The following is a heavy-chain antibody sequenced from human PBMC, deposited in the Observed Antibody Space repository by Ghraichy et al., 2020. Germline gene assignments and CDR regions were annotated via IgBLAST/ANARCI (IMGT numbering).Heavy chain of an antibody. CDR3: AREISGLLGLRYFDWLLPPSVAFDI. V-gene: IGHV3-48*01. D-gene: IGHD3-9*01. CDR2: ISSSSSTI. J-gene: IGHJ3*02. Sequence: GGSLRLSCAASGFTFSSYSMNWVRQAPGKGLEWVSYISSSSSTIYYADSVKGRFTISRDNAKNSLYLQMNSLRAEDTAVYYCAREISGLLGLRYFDWLLPPSVAFDIWGQGTMVTVSS. CDR1: GFTFSSYS.